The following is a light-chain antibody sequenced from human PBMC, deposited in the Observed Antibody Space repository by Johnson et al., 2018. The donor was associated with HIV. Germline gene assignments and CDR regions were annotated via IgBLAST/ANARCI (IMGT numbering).Light chain of an antibody. CDR1: SSNIWNIY. CDR3: GTWDSSLSVYV. Sequence: VLTQPPSVSAAPGQKVTISCSGSSSNIWNIYVSWYQQLPGTAPKLLIYDNDKRPSGIPDRFSGSKSGTSATLGITGLQTGDEADYYCGTWDSSLSVYVFGTVTKVTVL. V-gene: IGLV1-51*01. J-gene: IGLJ1*01. CDR2: DND.